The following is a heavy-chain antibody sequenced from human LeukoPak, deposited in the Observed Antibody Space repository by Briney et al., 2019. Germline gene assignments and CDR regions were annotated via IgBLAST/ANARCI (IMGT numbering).Heavy chain of an antibody. V-gene: IGHV1-2*02. D-gene: IGHD6-13*01. J-gene: IGHJ4*02. CDR1: GHTFTAYY. Sequence: GASVKVSCKASGHTFTAYYMHWERHAPGRRLEWRGWINPNGGRTNYAQKFQGRVIRTRDKYITIAYMELSRLSSDDTAVYYCASSVSRRWAIIDYWGQGTLVSVSS. CDR3: ASSVSRRWAIIDY. CDR2: INPNGGRT.